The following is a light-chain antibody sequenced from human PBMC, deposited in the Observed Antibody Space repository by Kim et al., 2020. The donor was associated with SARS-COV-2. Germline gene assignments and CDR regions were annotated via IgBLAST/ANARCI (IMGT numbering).Light chain of an antibody. CDR1: QSISSW. V-gene: IGKV1-5*01. J-gene: IGKJ1*01. CDR2: DAS. CDR3: QQYNSYSWT. Sequence: GDRVTITCRASQSISSWLAWYQQKPGKAPKLLIYDASSLESGVPTRFSGSGSGTEFTLTISSLQPDVFATYYCQQYNSYSWTFGQGTTGDIK.